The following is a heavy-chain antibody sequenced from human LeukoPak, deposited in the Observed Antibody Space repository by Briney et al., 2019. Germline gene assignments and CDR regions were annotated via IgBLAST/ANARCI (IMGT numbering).Heavy chain of an antibody. CDR1: GGSISSGSYY. D-gene: IGHD1-1*01. CDR3: ARGDDTGAYDY. Sequence: PSQTLSLTCTVSGGSISSGSYYWSWIRQPAGKRLEWIGRIYTSGSTNYNPSLKSRVTISVDTSKNQFSLKLSSVTAADTAVYYCARGDDTGAYDYWGQGTLVTVSS. V-gene: IGHV4-61*02. CDR2: IYTSGST. J-gene: IGHJ4*02.